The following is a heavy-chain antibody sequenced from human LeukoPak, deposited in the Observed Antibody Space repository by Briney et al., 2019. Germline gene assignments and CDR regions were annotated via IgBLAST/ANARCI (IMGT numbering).Heavy chain of an antibody. D-gene: IGHD2-2*01. Sequence: GGSLRLSCAASGFTFDDYAMRWVRQAPGRGLEWVSAISCNSGSIGYADSVKGRFTISRDNAKNSLYLQMNSLRAEDTALYCCARADCSRTSCYGIHFDYWGPGTLVTVAS. CDR3: ARADCSRTSCYGIHFDY. J-gene: IGHJ4*02. CDR2: ISCNSGSI. CDR1: GFTFDDYA. V-gene: IGHV3-9*01.